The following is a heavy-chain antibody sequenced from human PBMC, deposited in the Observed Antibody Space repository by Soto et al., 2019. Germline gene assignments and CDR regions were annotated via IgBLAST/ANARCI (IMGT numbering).Heavy chain of an antibody. Sequence: GGSLRLSCAASGFTFSSYDMHWVRQAPGKGLEWVSAIGTAGDTYYPGSVKGRFTISRENAKNSLYLQMNSLRAGDTAVYYCALADPGVGAFDIWGQGTMVTVSS. V-gene: IGHV3-13*01. CDR3: ALADPGVGAFDI. D-gene: IGHD6-13*01. J-gene: IGHJ3*02. CDR1: GFTFSSYD. CDR2: IGTAGDT.